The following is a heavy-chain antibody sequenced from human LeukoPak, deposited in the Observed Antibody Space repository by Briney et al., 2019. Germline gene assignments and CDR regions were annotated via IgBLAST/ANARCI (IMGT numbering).Heavy chain of an antibody. CDR3: ARDIHTPDPDYYYDSSGYGSFDY. D-gene: IGHD3-22*01. CDR2: ISSSSSYI. Sequence: PGGSLRLSCAASGFTFSSYSMNWVRQAPGKGLEWVSSISSSSSYIYYADSVKGRFTISRDNAKNSLYLQMNSLRAEDTAVYYCARDIHTPDPDYYYDSSGYGSFDYWGQGTLVTVSS. V-gene: IGHV3-21*01. J-gene: IGHJ4*02. CDR1: GFTFSSYS.